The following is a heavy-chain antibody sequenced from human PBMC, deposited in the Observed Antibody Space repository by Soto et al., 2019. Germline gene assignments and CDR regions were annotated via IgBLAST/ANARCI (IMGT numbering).Heavy chain of an antibody. J-gene: IGHJ4*02. CDR3: ARDKVGATKGYFDY. CDR1: GFTFSSYG. Sequence: GGSLRLSCAASGFTFSSYGMHWVRQAPGKGLEWVAVIWYDGSNKYYADSVKGRFTISRDNSKNTLYLQMNSLRAEDTAVYYWARDKVGATKGYFDYWGQGTLVTFSS. CDR2: IWYDGSNK. D-gene: IGHD1-26*01. V-gene: IGHV3-33*01.